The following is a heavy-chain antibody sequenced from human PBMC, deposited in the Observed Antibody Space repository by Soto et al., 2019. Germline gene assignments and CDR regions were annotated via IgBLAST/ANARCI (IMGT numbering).Heavy chain of an antibody. CDR3: ARGFLRSLFDY. Sequence: PSETLSLTCAVYGGSFSGYYWSWIRQPPGKGLEWIGEINHSGSTNYNPSLKSRVTISVDTSKNQFSLKLSSVTAADTAVYYCARGFLRSLFDYWGQGTLVTVSS. D-gene: IGHD4-17*01. V-gene: IGHV4-34*01. J-gene: IGHJ4*02. CDR1: GGSFSGYY. CDR2: INHSGST.